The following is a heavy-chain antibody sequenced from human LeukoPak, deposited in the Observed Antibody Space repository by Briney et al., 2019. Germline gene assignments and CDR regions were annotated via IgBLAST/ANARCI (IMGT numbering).Heavy chain of an antibody. D-gene: IGHD3-22*01. V-gene: IGHV3-33*01. Sequence: GGSLRLSCAASGFTFSSYGMHWVRQAPGKGLEWVAVIWYDGSKKYYADSVKGRFTISRDNVKNTLYLQMNSLRAEDTAVYYCARDPTAYYDSSGYYLNTIDYWGQGTLVTVPS. CDR2: IWYDGSKK. CDR1: GFTFSSYG. J-gene: IGHJ4*02. CDR3: ARDPTAYYDSSGYYLNTIDY.